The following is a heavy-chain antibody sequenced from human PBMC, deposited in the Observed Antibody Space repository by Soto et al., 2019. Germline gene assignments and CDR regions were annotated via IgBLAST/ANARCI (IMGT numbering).Heavy chain of an antibody. Sequence: ASVKVPCKASGYTFSGYYMHWVRQAPGQGLEWMGWINPNSGGTNYAQKFQGRVTMTRDTSISTAYMELSRLRSDDKAVYYCARTGYQWRGPHYYYYGMDVWGQGTTVTVSS. D-gene: IGHD2-2*01. J-gene: IGHJ6*02. CDR3: ARTGYQWRGPHYYYYGMDV. CDR2: INPNSGGT. V-gene: IGHV1-2*02. CDR1: GYTFSGYY.